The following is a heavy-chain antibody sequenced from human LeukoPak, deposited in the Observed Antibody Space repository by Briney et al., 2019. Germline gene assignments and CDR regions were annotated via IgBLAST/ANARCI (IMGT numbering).Heavy chain of an antibody. Sequence: SETLSLTCAVYGGSFSGYYWSWIRQPPGKGLEWIGEINHSGSTNYNPSLKNRVTISVDTSKKQFSLKLSSVTAADTAVYYCARGRGSSGWYYYYMDVWGKGTTVTVSS. CDR1: GGSFSGYY. CDR2: INHSGST. V-gene: IGHV4-34*01. J-gene: IGHJ6*03. D-gene: IGHD6-19*01. CDR3: ARGRGSSGWYYYYMDV.